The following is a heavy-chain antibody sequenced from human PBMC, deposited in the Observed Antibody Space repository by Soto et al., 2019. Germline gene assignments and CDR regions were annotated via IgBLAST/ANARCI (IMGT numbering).Heavy chain of an antibody. V-gene: IGHV3-30*18. D-gene: IGHD2-8*01. CDR3: AKGPRSGSRYGIYYFYCYGMDV. CDR1: GFTFSSYG. Sequence: GGTLRLSCAAPGFTFSSYGMHWVRQAPGKGLEWVAVISHDGRDKYYADSVKGRFVIARDNSKSTLYLQMNSLKVDDRAVYYCAKGPRSGSRYGIYYFYCYGMDVWGRGTTVTVSS. J-gene: IGHJ6*02. CDR2: ISHDGRDK.